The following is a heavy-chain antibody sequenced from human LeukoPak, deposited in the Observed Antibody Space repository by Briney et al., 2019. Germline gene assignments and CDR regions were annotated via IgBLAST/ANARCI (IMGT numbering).Heavy chain of an antibody. CDR2: INPNSGGT. Sequence: GASVKVSCKASGYTFTGYYMHWVRRAPGQGLEWMGWINPNSGGTNYAQKFQGRVTMTRDTSISTAYMELSRLRSEDTAVYYCARDCIMITFGGVIVGGYYYYYGMDVWGQGTTVTVSS. D-gene: IGHD3-16*02. CDR1: GYTFTGYY. J-gene: IGHJ6*02. CDR3: ARDCIMITFGGVIVGGYYYYYGMDV. V-gene: IGHV1-2*02.